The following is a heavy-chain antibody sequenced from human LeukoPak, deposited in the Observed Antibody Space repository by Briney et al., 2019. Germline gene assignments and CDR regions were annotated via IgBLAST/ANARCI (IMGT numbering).Heavy chain of an antibody. CDR3: AGRGHRYSRD. Sequence: SETLSLTCTVFGDSVSSGYWTWIRQSPGKGLEWIGYISDSSITDYNPSLKSRLTISVDTSNNQFSLNLNSVTAADTAVYYCAGRGHRYSRDWGQGILVTVSS. CDR2: ISDSSIT. CDR1: GDSVSSGY. D-gene: IGHD2-15*01. V-gene: IGHV4-4*09. J-gene: IGHJ1*01.